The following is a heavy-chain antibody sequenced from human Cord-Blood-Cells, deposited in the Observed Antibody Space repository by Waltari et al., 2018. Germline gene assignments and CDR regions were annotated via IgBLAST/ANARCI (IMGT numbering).Heavy chain of an antibody. Sequence: QVQLVQSGAEVKKPGASVKVSCKVSGYPLTALSMHWVRQAPGKGLEWMGGVDPEDGETIYAQKFQGRVTMTKDTSTDTAYMELSSLRSEDTAVYYCATDLGVPGDGDAFDIWGQGTMVTVSS. CDR2: VDPEDGET. J-gene: IGHJ3*02. CDR3: ATDLGVPGDGDAFDI. D-gene: IGHD7-27*01. V-gene: IGHV1-24*01. CDR1: GYPLTALS.